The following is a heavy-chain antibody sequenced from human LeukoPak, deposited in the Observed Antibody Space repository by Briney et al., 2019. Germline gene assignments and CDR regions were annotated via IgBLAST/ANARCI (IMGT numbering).Heavy chain of an antibody. CDR2: IKQDGSER. CDR1: GFTFSDYN. D-gene: IGHD1-7*01. CDR3: GRDSSEIFNWNYRPGWFDP. V-gene: IGHV3-7*01. Sequence: AGGSLRLSCAASGFTFSDYNMRWIRQAPGKGLEWVANIKQDGSERYYVDSVKGRFTISRDNAKNSLYLQMNSLRVEDTAVYYCGRDSSEIFNWNYRPGWFDPWGQGTLVTVSS. J-gene: IGHJ5*02.